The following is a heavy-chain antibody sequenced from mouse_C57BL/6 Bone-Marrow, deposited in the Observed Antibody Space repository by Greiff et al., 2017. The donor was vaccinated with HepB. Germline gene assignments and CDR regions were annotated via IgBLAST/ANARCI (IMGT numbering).Heavy chain of an antibody. Sequence: VQLQQQSGPELVKPGASVKISCKASGYTFTDYYMNWVKQSHGKSLEWIGDINPNNGGTSYNQKFKGKATLTVDKSSSTAYMELRSLTSEDSAVYYCARTYDGYYWWYFDVWGTGTTVTVSS. D-gene: IGHD2-3*01. CDR3: ARTYDGYYWWYFDV. CDR2: INPNNGGT. CDR1: GYTFTDYY. J-gene: IGHJ1*03. V-gene: IGHV1-26*01.